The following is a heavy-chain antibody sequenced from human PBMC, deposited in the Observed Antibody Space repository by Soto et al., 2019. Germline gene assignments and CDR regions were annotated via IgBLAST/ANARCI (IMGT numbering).Heavy chain of an antibody. CDR2: INSDGSST. J-gene: IGHJ6*02. CDR1: GFNFSIYG. Sequence: PGGSLRLSCAASGFNFSIYGMHWVRQAPGKGLVWVSRINSDGSSTNYADSVKGRFTISRDNAKNTLYLQMNSLRAEDTAVYYCARRQTIFGVVPLGMDVWGQGTTVTVSS. V-gene: IGHV3-74*01. CDR3: ARRQTIFGVVPLGMDV. D-gene: IGHD3-3*01.